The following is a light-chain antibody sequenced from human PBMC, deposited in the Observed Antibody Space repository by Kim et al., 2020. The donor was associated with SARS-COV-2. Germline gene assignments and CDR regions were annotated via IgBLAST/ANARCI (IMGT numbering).Light chain of an antibody. CDR1: QSLLHRDGNTY. CDR3: MQAAHYPHS. V-gene: IGKV2-24*01. J-gene: IGKJ2*03. CDR2: KTS. Sequence: QPASISCRSSQSLLHRDGNTYLSWLHQRPGQPPRLRIYKTSYRFSGVSDRFSGSGAGTDFTLKINRVEAEDVGIYYCMQAAHYPHSFGQGTKLEI.